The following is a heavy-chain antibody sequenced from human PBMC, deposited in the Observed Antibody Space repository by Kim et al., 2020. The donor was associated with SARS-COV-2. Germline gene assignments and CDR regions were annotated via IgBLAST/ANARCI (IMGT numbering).Heavy chain of an antibody. CDR2: VYHSGTT. CDR1: GGSISSSFNY. J-gene: IGHJ4*02. D-gene: IGHD3-22*01. CDR3: ARLPHDSSGYVDC. V-gene: IGHV4-39*01. Sequence: SETLSLTCAVTGGSISSSFNYWGWIRQPPGKGLGWIGSVYHSGTTYDSTSLKSSVTVFVNTSKNEFSLRVTSVTAADTAAYSCARLPHDSSGYVDCWGQGVLVTVSS.